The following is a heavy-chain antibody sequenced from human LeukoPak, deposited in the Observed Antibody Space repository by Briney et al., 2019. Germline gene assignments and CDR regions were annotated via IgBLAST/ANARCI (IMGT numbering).Heavy chain of an antibody. CDR2: ISAYNGKR. CDR3: ARDSRLYMAAAGTPWFDP. D-gene: IGHD6-13*01. V-gene: IGHV1-18*01. CDR1: GYTFTSYG. J-gene: IGHJ5*02. Sequence: GASVQVSCKASGYTFTSYGISWVRQAPGQGLEGMGVISAYNGKRNYAQKLQVRDTMTTDTSTSTAYMELRALRSADTAVYYCARDSRLYMAAAGTPWFDPWGQGTLVTVSS.